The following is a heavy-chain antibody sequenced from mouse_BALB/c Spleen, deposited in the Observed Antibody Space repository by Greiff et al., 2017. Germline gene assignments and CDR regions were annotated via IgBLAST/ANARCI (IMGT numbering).Heavy chain of an antibody. J-gene: IGHJ2*01. CDR1: GFTFRSFG. V-gene: IGHV5-17*02. D-gene: IGHD1-1*01. CDR2: ISSGSSTS. Sequence: EVHLVESGGGLVQPGGSRKLSCAASGFTFRSFGMHWVRQAPEKGLEWVAYISSGSSTSYYADTVKGRSTISRDNPKNTLFLQMTRLRSEDTALSYCATNYYGSSYVGYWGQGTTLTVSS. CDR3: ATNYYGSSYVGY.